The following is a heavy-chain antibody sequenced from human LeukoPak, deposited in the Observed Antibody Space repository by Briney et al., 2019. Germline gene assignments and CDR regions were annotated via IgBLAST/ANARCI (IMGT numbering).Heavy chain of an antibody. CDR3: ARDPRRGYSSGWYGY. V-gene: IGHV3-21*01. J-gene: IGHJ4*02. CDR1: GFIFSSYS. D-gene: IGHD6-19*01. CDR2: ISSSSSYI. Sequence: PGGSLRLSCAASGFIFSSYSMNWVRQAPGKGLEWVSSISSSSSYIYYADSVKGRFTISRDNAKNSLYLQMNSLRAEDTAVYYCARDPRRGYSSGWYGYWGQGTLVTVSS.